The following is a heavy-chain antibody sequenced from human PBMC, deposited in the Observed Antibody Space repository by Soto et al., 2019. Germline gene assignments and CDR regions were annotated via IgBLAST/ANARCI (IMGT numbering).Heavy chain of an antibody. D-gene: IGHD3-9*01. CDR3: ARQDYDILTGDAFDI. CDR2: IYYSGST. Sequence: QLQLQESGPGLVKPSETLSLTCTVSGGSISSSSYYWGWIRQPQGKGLEWIGSIYYSGSTYYNPSPKSRVTISVDTSKNQFSLKLSSVTAADTAVYYCARQDYDILTGDAFDIWGQGTMVTVSS. V-gene: IGHV4-39*01. CDR1: GGSISSSSYY. J-gene: IGHJ3*02.